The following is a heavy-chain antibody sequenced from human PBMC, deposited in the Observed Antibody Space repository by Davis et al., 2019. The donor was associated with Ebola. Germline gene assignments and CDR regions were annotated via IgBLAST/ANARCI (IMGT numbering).Heavy chain of an antibody. Sequence: GGSLRLSCAASGFSFSSYGMHWVRQAPGKGLEWVAVISNDGSKKHYEESVKGRFTISRDNSKNTMYVEMNSLRAEDTAVYYCAKGVGVSITVGGTTLDYWGQGTLVTVSS. D-gene: IGHD6-19*01. V-gene: IGHV3-30*18. CDR2: ISNDGSKK. J-gene: IGHJ4*02. CDR3: AKGVGVSITVGGTTLDY. CDR1: GFSFSSYG.